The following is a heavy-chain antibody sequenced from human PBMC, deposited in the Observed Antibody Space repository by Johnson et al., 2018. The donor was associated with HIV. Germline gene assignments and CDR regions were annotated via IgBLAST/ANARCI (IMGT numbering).Heavy chain of an antibody. J-gene: IGHJ3*02. D-gene: IGHD6-19*01. Sequence: VQLVESGGGLVQPGGSLRLSCAASGFTFSSYAMHWVRQAPGKGLEWVAVIWYDGSNRYYADSVKGRFTISRDNSKNTLYLQMNSLRAEDTAVYYCARARAKVVAGLDAFDIWGQGTMVTVSS. CDR2: IWYDGSNR. V-gene: IGHV3-30*04. CDR3: ARARAKVVAGLDAFDI. CDR1: GFTFSSYA.